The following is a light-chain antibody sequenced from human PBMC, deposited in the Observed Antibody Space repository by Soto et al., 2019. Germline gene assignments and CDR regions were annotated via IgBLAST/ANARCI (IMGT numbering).Light chain of an antibody. CDR2: GAS. J-gene: IGKJ1*01. CDR3: QQYGNSPPT. Sequence: EIVMTQYPGTLSLSPWERATLSCRASQSVSSSYLAWYQQKPGQAPRLLIYGASSRATGIPDRFSGSGSGTDFTLTISRLEPEDFAVYYCQQYGNSPPTFGQGTKVDIK. CDR1: QSVSSSY. V-gene: IGKV3-20*01.